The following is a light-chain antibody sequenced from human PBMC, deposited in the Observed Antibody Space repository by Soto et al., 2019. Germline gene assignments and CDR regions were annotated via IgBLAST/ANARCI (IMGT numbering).Light chain of an antibody. V-gene: IGLV2-14*01. Sequence: HSVLTQPASVSGSPGQSITISCTGTSSDGGGYNYVSWYQQHPGKAPKLMIYEVSNRPSGVSNRFSGSKSGNTASLTISGLQAEDEADYYCSSYTSSSTPLFGGGTKLTVL. CDR1: SSDGGGYNY. J-gene: IGLJ2*01. CDR3: SSYTSSSTPL. CDR2: EVS.